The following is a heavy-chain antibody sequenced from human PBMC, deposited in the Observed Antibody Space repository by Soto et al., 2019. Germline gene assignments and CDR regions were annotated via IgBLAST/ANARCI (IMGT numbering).Heavy chain of an antibody. D-gene: IGHD3-16*01. CDR1: GASLGGFH. Sequence: PSETLSLPCAIYGASLGGFHWTWLRQAPGKGLEWIGELIHGGSTNYNPSLKSRVSFSLDTSKKQFSLHLMSVTAADTAVYYCARSPLGYDYVRQTWREVGDSFDIWGRGTMVTVSS. CDR2: LIHGGST. V-gene: IGHV4-34*12. CDR3: ARSPLGYDYVRQTWREVGDSFDI. J-gene: IGHJ3*02.